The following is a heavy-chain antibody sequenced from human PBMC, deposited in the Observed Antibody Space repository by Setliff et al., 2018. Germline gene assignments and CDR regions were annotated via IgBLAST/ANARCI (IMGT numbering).Heavy chain of an antibody. CDR3: ATPRSGIIDAFDI. D-gene: IGHD2-15*01. V-gene: IGHV1-46*01. Sequence: ASVKVSCKASGYTFTRYYMHWVRQAPGQGLEWMGIINPSGGSTSYAQKFQGRVTMTEDTSTDTAYMELSSLRSEDTAVYYCATPRSGIIDAFDIWGQGTMVTVSS. J-gene: IGHJ3*02. CDR2: INPSGGST. CDR1: GYTFTRYY.